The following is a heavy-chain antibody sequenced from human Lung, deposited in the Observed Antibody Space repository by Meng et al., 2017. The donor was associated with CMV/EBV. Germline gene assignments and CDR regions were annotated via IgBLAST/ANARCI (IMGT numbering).Heavy chain of an antibody. CDR3: ASFPPPGKQWLVTDY. D-gene: IGHD6-19*01. CDR2: IYHSGST. CDR1: GGSISSSNW. Sequence: QVQLQGSGPGPVKPSGTLSLTCAVSGGSISSSNWWSWVRQPPGKGLEWIGEIYHSGSTNYNPSLKSRVTISVDKSKNQFSLKLSSVTAADTAVYYCASFPPPGKQWLVTDYWGQGTLVTVSS. J-gene: IGHJ4*02. V-gene: IGHV4-4*02.